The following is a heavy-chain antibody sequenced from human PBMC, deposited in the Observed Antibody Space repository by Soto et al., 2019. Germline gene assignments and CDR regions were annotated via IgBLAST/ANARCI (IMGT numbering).Heavy chain of an antibody. CDR3: AKDITIFGVSDAFDI. D-gene: IGHD3-3*01. CDR2: IYYSGST. Sequence: PSETLSLTCTVSGGSISSYYWSWIRQPPGKGLEWIGYIYYSGSTNYNPSVKGRFTISRDNSKNTLYLQMNSLRAEDTAVYYCAKDITIFGVSDAFDIRGQGTMVTVSS. J-gene: IGHJ3*02. CDR1: GGSISSYY. V-gene: IGHV4-59*12.